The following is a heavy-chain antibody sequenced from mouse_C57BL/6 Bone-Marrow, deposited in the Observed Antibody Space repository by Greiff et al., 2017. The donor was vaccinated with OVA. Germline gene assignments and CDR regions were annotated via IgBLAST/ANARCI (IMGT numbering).Heavy chain of an antibody. V-gene: IGHV5-9-1*02. D-gene: IGHD1-1*01. CDR3: TRDHYYYGSSHDY. J-gene: IGHJ2*01. CDR2: ISSGGDYI. CDR1: GFTFSSYA. Sequence: EVKLVESGEGLVKPGGSLKLSCAASGFTFSSYAMSWVRQTPEKRLEWVAYISSGGDYIYYADTVKGRFTISRDNARNTLYLQMSSLKSEDTAMYYCTRDHYYYGSSHDYWGQGTTLTVSS.